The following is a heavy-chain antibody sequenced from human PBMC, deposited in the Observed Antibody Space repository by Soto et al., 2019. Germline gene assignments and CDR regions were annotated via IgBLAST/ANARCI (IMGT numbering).Heavy chain of an antibody. CDR2: INPNSGGT. CDR1: GYTFTGYY. V-gene: IGHV1-2*04. D-gene: IGHD3-3*01. Sequence: QVQLVQSGAEVKKPGASVKVSCKASGYTFTGYYMHWVRQAPGQGLEWMGWINPNSGGTNYAQKCQGWVTMTRDTSISTAYMELSRLRSDDTAVYYCARGEGEWLFNGLDYWGQGTLVTVSS. CDR3: ARGEGEWLFNGLDY. J-gene: IGHJ4*02.